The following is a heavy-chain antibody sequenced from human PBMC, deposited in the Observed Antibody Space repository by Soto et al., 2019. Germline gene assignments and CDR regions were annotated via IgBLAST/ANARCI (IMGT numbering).Heavy chain of an antibody. CDR2: ISSSSSTI. CDR3: ARPEYSSSSYGMDV. CDR1: GFTFSSYS. V-gene: IGHV3-48*02. Sequence: GGSLRLSCAASGFTFSSYSMNWVRQAPGKGLEWVSYISSSSSTIYYAESVKGRYTNSRDNAKNSLYLQMNSLRDDDTAVYYCARPEYSSSSYGMDVWGQGTTVTVSS. J-gene: IGHJ6*02. D-gene: IGHD6-6*01.